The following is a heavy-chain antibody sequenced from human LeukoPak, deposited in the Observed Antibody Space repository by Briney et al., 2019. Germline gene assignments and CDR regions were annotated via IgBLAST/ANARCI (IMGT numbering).Heavy chain of an antibody. J-gene: IGHJ1*01. CDR2: IYYSGNT. CDR1: GGSISSYY. D-gene: IGHD2/OR15-2a*01. Sequence: PSETLSLTCTVSGGSISSYYWSWIRQPPETGLEWIGYIYYSGNTNYNPSLKSRVTITIDTSKNQFSLKLSSVTAADTAVYYCARGIGPLPEHWGQGTLVTVSS. CDR3: ARGIGPLPEH. V-gene: IGHV4-59*01.